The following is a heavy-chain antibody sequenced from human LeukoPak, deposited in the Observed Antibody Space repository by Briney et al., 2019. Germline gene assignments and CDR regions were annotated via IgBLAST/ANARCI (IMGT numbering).Heavy chain of an antibody. CDR1: GFTFSNYG. V-gene: IGHV3-30*18. J-gene: IGHJ4*02. D-gene: IGHD3-10*01. Sequence: GRSLRLSCGASGFTFSNYGMHWVRQAPGKGLDWVAVISSDGSNKYYAESVKGRFTISRDNSKNTLLLQMNSLRAEDTAVYYCAKDGLWFGDLTYFDYWGQGTLVTVSS. CDR3: AKDGLWFGDLTYFDY. CDR2: ISSDGSNK.